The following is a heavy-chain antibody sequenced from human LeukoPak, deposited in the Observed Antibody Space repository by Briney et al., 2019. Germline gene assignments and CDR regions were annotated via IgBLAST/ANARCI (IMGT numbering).Heavy chain of an antibody. D-gene: IGHD6-13*01. CDR1: GGSFNDYY. CDR2: INLRGST. J-gene: IGHJ6*03. CDR3: ARGGRYMSASWYRSVYYYKDV. Sequence: SETLSLTCAVYGGSFNDYYWNWIRQPPGKGLEWIGEINLRGSTTYNPSLKSRVTISLDESKNQFSLKLSSVTAADTAVYFCARGGRYMSASWYRSVYYYKDVWGKGTTVTVSS. V-gene: IGHV4-34*01.